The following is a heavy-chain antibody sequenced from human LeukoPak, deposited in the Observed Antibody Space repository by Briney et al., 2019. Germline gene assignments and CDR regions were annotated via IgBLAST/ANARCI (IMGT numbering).Heavy chain of an antibody. D-gene: IGHD2-15*01. V-gene: IGHV3-11*01. CDR1: GFTFSDYC. J-gene: IGHJ5*02. Sequence: GGSLRLSCAASGFTFSDYCMSWIRQAPGKGLEWVSYISSSGSTIYYADSVKGRFTISRDNAKNSLYLQMNSLRAEDTAVYYCARARIVVVVAATSLWFDPWGQGTLVTVSS. CDR2: ISSSGSTI. CDR3: ARARIVVVVAATSLWFDP.